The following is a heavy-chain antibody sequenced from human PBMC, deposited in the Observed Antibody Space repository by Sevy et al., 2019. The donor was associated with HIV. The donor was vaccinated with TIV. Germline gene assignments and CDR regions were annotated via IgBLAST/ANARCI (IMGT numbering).Heavy chain of an antibody. J-gene: IGHJ5*02. CDR1: EFTFNNAW. V-gene: IGHV3-15*01. CDR3: TTSPLVQGVP. CDR2: IKSKTDGGTT. D-gene: IGHD3-10*01. Sequence: GGSLRLSCAASEFTFNNAWMSWVRQAPGKGLEWVGRIKSKTDGGTTDYAAPVQGRFTISREDSKNTLYLQMNSLKTEDTAVYYCTTSPLVQGVPWGQGTLVTVS.